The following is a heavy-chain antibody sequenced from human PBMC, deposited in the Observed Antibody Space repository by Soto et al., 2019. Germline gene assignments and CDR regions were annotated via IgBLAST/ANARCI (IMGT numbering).Heavy chain of an antibody. V-gene: IGHV4-31*03. J-gene: IGHJ3*02. Sequence: SETLSLTCTVSSGSISSGSYHWSWIRQHPGKGLELIGYIHYTGSTYYNPSLKSRLTISVDTSKNQFSLRLSSVTAADTAVYYCARDSAIAARAFDIWGRGTMVTVSS. CDR2: IHYTGST. CDR1: SGSISSGSYH. CDR3: ARDSAIAARAFDI. D-gene: IGHD6-6*01.